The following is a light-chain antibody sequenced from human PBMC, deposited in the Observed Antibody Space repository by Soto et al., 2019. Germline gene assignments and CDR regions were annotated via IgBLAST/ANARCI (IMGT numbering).Light chain of an antibody. J-gene: IGLJ3*02. CDR2: EVS. CDR1: SSDVGGYNY. V-gene: IGLV2-14*01. Sequence: QSALTQPASVSGSPGQSITISCTGTSSDVGGYNYVSWYQQHPGKAPKLMIYEVSNRPSGVSNRFSGSKSGNTASLTISGLQAEDEAHYYCSSYTSSSTLWVFGGGTQLTVL. CDR3: SSYTSSSTLWV.